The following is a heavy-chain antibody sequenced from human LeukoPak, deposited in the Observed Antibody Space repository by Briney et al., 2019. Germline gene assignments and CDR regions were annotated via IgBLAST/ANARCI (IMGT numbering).Heavy chain of an antibody. CDR3: ARGVLGRRGDAFDI. CDR2: IIPIFGTA. CDR1: GGTFSSYA. J-gene: IGHJ3*02. D-gene: IGHD1-1*01. Sequence: ASVKVSCKASGGTFSSYAISWVRQAPGQGLEWMGGIIPIFGTANYAQKFQGRVTITADESTSTAYMELSSLRSEDTAVYYCARGVLGRRGDAFDIWGQGTMVTVSS. V-gene: IGHV1-69*13.